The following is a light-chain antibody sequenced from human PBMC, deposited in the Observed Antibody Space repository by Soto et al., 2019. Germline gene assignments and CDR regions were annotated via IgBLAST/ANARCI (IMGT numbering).Light chain of an antibody. J-gene: IGLJ2*01. CDR3: SSATNTDTLVV. CDR2: EVN. Sequence: QSALTQPASVSGSPGQSITLSCTGTSSDIASYKFVSWFQHHPGKAPKLLIYEVNNRPSGISNRFSGSKSGNTASLTISGLQPEDEANYFCSSATNTDTLVVFCGGTKLTVL. V-gene: IGLV2-14*01. CDR1: SSDIASYKF.